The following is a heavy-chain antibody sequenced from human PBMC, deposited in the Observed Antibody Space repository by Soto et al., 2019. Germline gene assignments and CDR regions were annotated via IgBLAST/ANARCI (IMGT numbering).Heavy chain of an antibody. CDR1: GYTFTNYG. J-gene: IGHJ4*02. V-gene: IGHV1-18*01. D-gene: IGHD6-6*01. CDR3: ASRSGQLPYYFDY. Sequence: ASVKVSCKASGYTFTNYGISWVRQAPGQGLEWMGWISAYKGNTNYAQKFQGRVTMTTDTSTSTAYMELRSPRTDDTAVHYCASRSGQLPYYFDYWGQGTLVTVSS. CDR2: ISAYKGNT.